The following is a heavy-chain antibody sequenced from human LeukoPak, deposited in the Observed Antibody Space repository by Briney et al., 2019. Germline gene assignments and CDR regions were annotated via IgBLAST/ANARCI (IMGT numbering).Heavy chain of an antibody. J-gene: IGHJ4*02. Sequence: GGSLRLSCAASGFTFSNYGMHWVRQAPGKGLEWVALMWHDGSNKHYADSVKGRFTISRDNSKNTLYLQMNTLRAEDTAVYYCARDWGVDSWGQGTLVTVSS. CDR2: MWHDGSNK. CDR3: ARDWGVDS. CDR1: GFTFSNYG. V-gene: IGHV3-33*01. D-gene: IGHD3-10*01.